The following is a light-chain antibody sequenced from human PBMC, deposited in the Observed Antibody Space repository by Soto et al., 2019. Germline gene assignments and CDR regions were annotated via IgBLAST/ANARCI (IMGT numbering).Light chain of an antibody. CDR3: QHYGRSPPSST. CDR2: DAS. Sequence: EIVLTQSPGTLSLSPGERATLSCRASQSVSSNYLAWYQQKPGQPPRLLISDASSRATGIPDRFSGSVSGTDFTLTISGLEPEDFAVYYCQHYGRSPPSSTFGQGTKVEIK. CDR1: QSVSSNY. V-gene: IGKV3-20*01. J-gene: IGKJ1*01.